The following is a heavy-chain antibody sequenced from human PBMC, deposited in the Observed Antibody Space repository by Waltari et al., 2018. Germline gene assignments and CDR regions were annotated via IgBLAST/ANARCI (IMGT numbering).Heavy chain of an antibody. CDR1: GYSISTGYN. J-gene: IGHJ5*02. CDR3: ARVHIVVVPAADNNWFDP. Sequence: QVQLQESGPGLVKPSETPSLPCAVSGYSISTGYNWGWIRQPPGKGLEWIGSIYHSGSTYYNPSLKSRVTISVDTSKNQFSLKLSSVTAADTAVYYCARVHIVVVPAADNNWFDPWGQGTLVTVSS. D-gene: IGHD2-2*01. CDR2: IYHSGST. V-gene: IGHV4-38-2*01.